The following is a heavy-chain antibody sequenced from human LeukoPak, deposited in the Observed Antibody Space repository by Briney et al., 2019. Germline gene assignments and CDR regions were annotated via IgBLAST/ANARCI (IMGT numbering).Heavy chain of an antibody. V-gene: IGHV3-21*01. CDR2: ISSSSSYI. J-gene: IGHJ4*02. Sequence: GGSLRLSCAASGFTFSSYSMNWVRQAPGKGLEWVSSISSSSSYIYYADSVKGRFTISRDNAKNSLYLQMNSLRAEDTAVYYCVKDRYDYGDHGFFDYWGQGALVTVSS. CDR1: GFTFSSYS. D-gene: IGHD4-17*01. CDR3: VKDRYDYGDHGFFDY.